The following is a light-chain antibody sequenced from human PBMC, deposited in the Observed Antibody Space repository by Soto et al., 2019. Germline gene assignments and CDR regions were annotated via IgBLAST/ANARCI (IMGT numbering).Light chain of an antibody. CDR2: GAS. J-gene: IGKJ1*01. V-gene: IGKV3-15*01. CDR3: QQYNTRRRT. Sequence: EIVMTQSPATLSVSPGERATLSCRASQSVSSNLAWYQQKPGQAPRLLIYGASTRATGIPARFSGSGSGTEFTLTISSLQSEDFAVYYCQQYNTRRRTFGQGTKVEIK. CDR1: QSVSSN.